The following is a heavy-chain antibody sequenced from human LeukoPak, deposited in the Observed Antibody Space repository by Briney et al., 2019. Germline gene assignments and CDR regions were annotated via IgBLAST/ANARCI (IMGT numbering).Heavy chain of an antibody. CDR1: GFTFNTFG. Sequence: GGSLRLSCATSGFTFNTFGMHWVRQAPGKGLEWVSYITGSATTTYYADSVKGRFTISRDNSKNTLYLQMDSLRGEDTAVYYCAKDFRIGYSAHFDYWGQGALVTVSS. D-gene: IGHD2-21*01. CDR3: AKDFRIGYSAHFDY. CDR2: ITGSATTT. V-gene: IGHV3-48*01. J-gene: IGHJ4*02.